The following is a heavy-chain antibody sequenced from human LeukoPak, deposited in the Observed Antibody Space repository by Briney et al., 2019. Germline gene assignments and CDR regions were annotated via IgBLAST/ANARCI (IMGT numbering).Heavy chain of an antibody. V-gene: IGHV3-21*01. D-gene: IGHD5-18*01. J-gene: IGHJ4*02. CDR3: ARDSISRGYSYGFDY. CDR2: ISSSSSYI. CDR1: GFTFSSYS. Sequence: GGSLRLSCAASGFTFSSYSMNLVRQAPGKGLEWVASISSSSSYIYYADSVEGRFTISRDNAKNSLYLQMNSLRAEDTAVYYCARDSISRGYSYGFDYWGQGTLVTVSS.